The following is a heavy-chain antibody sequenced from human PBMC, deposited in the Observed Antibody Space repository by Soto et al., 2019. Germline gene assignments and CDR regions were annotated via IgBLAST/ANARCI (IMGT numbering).Heavy chain of an antibody. Sequence: QVQLVQSGAEVKEPGSSVKVSCKATGDLFNNYACNWVRQAPGQGLEWMGRISPLFSTTNYAHKFQGRVTSGADEFTDIVYLEVSQLESEDTGMDYCVGSSRVAAAGYFKFWGPGTLVTVSP. CDR1: GDLFNNYA. D-gene: IGHD3-16*01. J-gene: IGHJ4*02. CDR2: ISPLFSTT. CDR3: VGSSRVAAAGYFKF. V-gene: IGHV1-69*01.